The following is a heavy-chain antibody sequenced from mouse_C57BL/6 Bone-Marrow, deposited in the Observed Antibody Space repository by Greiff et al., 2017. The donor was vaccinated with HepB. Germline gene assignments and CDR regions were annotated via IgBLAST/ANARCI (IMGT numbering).Heavy chain of an antibody. Sequence: EVMLVESGGGLVQPGGSLKLSCAASGFTFSDYYMYWVRQTPEKRLEWVAYISNGGGSTYYPDTVKGRFTISRDNAKNTLYLQMSRLKSEDTAMYYCTKVVAAFDVWGTGTTVTVSS. V-gene: IGHV5-12*01. CDR2: ISNGGGST. D-gene: IGHD1-3*01. J-gene: IGHJ1*03. CDR3: TKVVAAFDV. CDR1: GFTFSDYY.